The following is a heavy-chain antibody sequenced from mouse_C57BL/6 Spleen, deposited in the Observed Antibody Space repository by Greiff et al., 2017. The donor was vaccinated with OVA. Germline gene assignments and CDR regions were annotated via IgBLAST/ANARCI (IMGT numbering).Heavy chain of an antibody. CDR1: GFTFSDYG. CDR3: AKRAYYSSNAFAY. J-gene: IGHJ3*01. Sequence: EVQLVESGGGLVKPGGSLKLSCAASGFTFSDYGMPWVRQAPEKGLEWVAYISSGSSTIYYADTVKGRFTISRDNAKNTLFLQMTSLRSEDTAMYYCAKRAYYSSNAFAYWGQGTLVTVSA. V-gene: IGHV5-17*01. D-gene: IGHD2-5*01. CDR2: ISSGSSTI.